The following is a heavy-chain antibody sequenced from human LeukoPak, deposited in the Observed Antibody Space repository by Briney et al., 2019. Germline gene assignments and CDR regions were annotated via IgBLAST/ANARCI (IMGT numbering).Heavy chain of an antibody. J-gene: IGHJ4*02. CDR3: TGHGSGALGEY. CDR2: IRRNVNGGTT. D-gene: IGHD3-10*01. Sequence: TGGSLRLSCTASGLTFDDYAMTWVRQAPGKGLEWVGFIRRNVNGGTTDYAASVKGRFTISRDDSKSIVYLQMNSLQPEDTAVYFCTGHGSGALGEYWGQGTLVTVSS. CDR1: GLTFDDYA. V-gene: IGHV3-49*04.